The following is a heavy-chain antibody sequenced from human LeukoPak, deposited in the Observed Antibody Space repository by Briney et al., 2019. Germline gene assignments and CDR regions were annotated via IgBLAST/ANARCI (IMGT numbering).Heavy chain of an antibody. J-gene: IGHJ4*02. CDR3: ARDSPPVTLVEGNRRFDY. Sequence: GGSLRLSCAASGFTFSSYSMNWVRQAPGKGLEWVSSISSSSYIYYADSVKGRFTIPRDNAKNSLYLQMNRLRAEDTAGYYCARDSPPVTLVEGNRRFDYGGQGTLVTVSS. CDR2: ISSSSYI. D-gene: IGHD1-14*01. V-gene: IGHV3-21*01. CDR1: GFTFSSYS.